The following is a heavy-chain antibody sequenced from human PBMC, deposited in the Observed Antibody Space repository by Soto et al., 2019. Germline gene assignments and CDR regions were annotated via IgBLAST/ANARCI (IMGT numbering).Heavy chain of an antibody. Sequence: GGSLRLSCAASGFTFSSYAMSWVRQAPGKGLEWVSAISGSGGSTYYADSVKGRFTISRDNSKNTLYLQMNSLRAEDTAVYYCVNGYYDFWSGYYTGYYYYGMDVWGQGTTVTVSS. CDR3: VNGYYDFWSGYYTGYYYYGMDV. CDR1: GFTFSSYA. D-gene: IGHD3-3*01. CDR2: ISGSGGST. V-gene: IGHV3-23*01. J-gene: IGHJ6*02.